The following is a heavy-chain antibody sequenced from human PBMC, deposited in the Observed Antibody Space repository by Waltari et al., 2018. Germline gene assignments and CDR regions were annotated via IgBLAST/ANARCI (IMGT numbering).Heavy chain of an antibody. V-gene: IGHV1-69*05. CDR2: IIPIWCTA. CDR3: ARVSTWKADYSFDY. D-gene: IGHD1-1*01. CDR1: GGTFSSYA. Sequence: VQLVHSGAEVKKRGSSLQVSCKASGGTFSSYALSWVRPPPGQGSEWMGGIIPIWCTANDAQKLQGRVTITTDEVTSRAYMALRSMRSEDTAVYYCARVSTWKADYSFDYWGQRTLVTVSS. J-gene: IGHJ4*02.